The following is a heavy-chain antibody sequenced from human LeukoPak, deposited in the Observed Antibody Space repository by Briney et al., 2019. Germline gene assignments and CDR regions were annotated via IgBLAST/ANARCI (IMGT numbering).Heavy chain of an antibody. CDR3: ARVSGIAAAGAKSFDY. J-gene: IGHJ4*02. CDR1: GGSISSYY. CDR2: IYTSGST. V-gene: IGHV4-4*09. D-gene: IGHD6-13*01. Sequence: SETLSLTCTVSGGSISSYYWSWIRQPPGKGLEWIGYIYTSGSTNYNPSLKSRVTISVDTSKNQFSLKLSSVTAADTAVYYCARVSGIAAAGAKSFDYWGQGTLVTVSS.